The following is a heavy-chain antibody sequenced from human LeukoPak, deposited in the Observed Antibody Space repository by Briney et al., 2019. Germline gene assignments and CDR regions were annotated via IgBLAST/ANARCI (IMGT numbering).Heavy chain of an antibody. CDR1: GYTFTSYD. CDR2: MNPNSGNT. Sequence: ASVKVSCTASGYTFTSYDINWVRQAPGQGLEWMGWMNPNSGNTAYAQTFQGRVTMTRNTSISTAYMELSSLKSEDTAVYFCARADYDTSASTRKQIDYWGQGTLVTVSS. D-gene: IGHD3-22*01. J-gene: IGHJ4*02. V-gene: IGHV1-8*01. CDR3: ARADYDTSASTRKQIDY.